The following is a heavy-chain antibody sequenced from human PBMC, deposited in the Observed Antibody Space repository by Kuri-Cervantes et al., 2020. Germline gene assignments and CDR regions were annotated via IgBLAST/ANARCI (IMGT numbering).Heavy chain of an antibody. CDR1: GFTVSSNY. CDR2: IYSGGST. D-gene: IGHD1-26*01. V-gene: IGHV3-66*01. Sequence: LSLTCAASGFTVSSNYMSWVRQAPGKGLEWVSVIYSGGSTYYADSVKGRFTTSRDNSKNTLYLQMNSLRAEDTAVYYCARDPPLKVGATGWFDPWGQGTLVTVSS. J-gene: IGHJ5*02. CDR3: ARDPPLKVGATGWFDP.